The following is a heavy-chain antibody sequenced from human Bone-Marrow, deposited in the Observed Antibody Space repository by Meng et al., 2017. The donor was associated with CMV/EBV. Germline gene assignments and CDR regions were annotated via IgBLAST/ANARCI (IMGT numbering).Heavy chain of an antibody. Sequence: SETLSLTCTVSGGSISSSRYYWGWIRQPPGKGLEWIGSTYYSGSTYYNPCLKSRSTISVDTTKNQFSLKLSSVTAADTDVYYGARASWWGLLTPFDYWGQGTLVTVSS. CDR2: TYYSGST. CDR1: GGSISSSRYY. D-gene: IGHD1-26*01. V-gene: IGHV4-39*07. J-gene: IGHJ4*02. CDR3: ARASWWGLLTPFDY.